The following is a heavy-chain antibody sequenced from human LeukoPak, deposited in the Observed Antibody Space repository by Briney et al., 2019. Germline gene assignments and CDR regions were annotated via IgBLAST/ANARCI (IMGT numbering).Heavy chain of an antibody. V-gene: IGHV3-23*01. J-gene: IGHJ4*02. CDR2: ISGSAGST. CDR3: ATDREGDPSCYYLV. Sequence: PGGSLRLSCAASGFTFSNYAMNWVRQAPGKGLEWVSGISGSAGSTYYADSVKGRFTISRDNSKNTLFLQMNSLRAEDSAVYYCATDREGDPSCYYLVGGQGTLITVSS. D-gene: IGHD3-22*01. CDR1: GFTFSNYA.